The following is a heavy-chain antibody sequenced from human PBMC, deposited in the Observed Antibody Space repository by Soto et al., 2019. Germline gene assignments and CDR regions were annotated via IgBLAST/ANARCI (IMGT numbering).Heavy chain of an antibody. CDR2: IYYSGST. V-gene: IGHV4-31*03. Sequence: QVQLQESGPGLVKPSQTLSLTCTVSGGSISSGGYYWSWIRQHPGKGLEWIGYIYYSGSTYYNPSLKSRVTISVDTSKNQFSLKLSSVTAADTAVYYCARVGARSWSTLVDYWGQGTLVTVSS. D-gene: IGHD6-13*01. CDR1: GGSISSGGYY. J-gene: IGHJ4*02. CDR3: ARVGARSWSTLVDY.